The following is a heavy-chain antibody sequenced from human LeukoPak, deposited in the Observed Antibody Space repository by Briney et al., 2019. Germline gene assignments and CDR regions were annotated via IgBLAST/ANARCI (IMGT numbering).Heavy chain of an antibody. CDR1: GGSISMSTYY. J-gene: IGHJ6*02. CDR3: ARFTRSSSSHYYYYAMDV. Sequence: PSETLSLTCTVSGGSISMSTYYWGWIRQPPGKGLECIGSIHCSGNSYYNPSPSLKSRVTLSVATSKNQFSLNVISVTAADTAVYYCARFTRSSSSHYYYYAMDVWGQGTTVTVPS. D-gene: IGHD6-6*01. CDR2: IHCSGNS. V-gene: IGHV4-39*01.